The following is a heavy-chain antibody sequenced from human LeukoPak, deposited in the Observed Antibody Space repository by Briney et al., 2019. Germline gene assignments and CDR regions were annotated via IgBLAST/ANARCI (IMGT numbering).Heavy chain of an antibody. J-gene: IGHJ4*02. D-gene: IGHD2-2*01. V-gene: IGHV3-48*02. Sequence: GGSLRLSCAASGFIFSNYSMNWVRQAPGKGLEWVSWISSTSNTIYYADSVKGRFTISRDNAKNSLDLQMNSLRDEDTAVYYCARPSRSTGPAYWGQGTLVTVSS. CDR3: ARPSRSTGPAY. CDR1: GFIFSNYS. CDR2: ISSTSNTI.